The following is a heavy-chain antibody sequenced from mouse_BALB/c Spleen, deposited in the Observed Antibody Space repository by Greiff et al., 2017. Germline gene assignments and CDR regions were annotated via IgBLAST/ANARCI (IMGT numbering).Heavy chain of an antibody. CDR1: GYTFTDYN. D-gene: IGHD2-1*01. CDR3: ARGSYGNYEDYAMDY. V-gene: IGHV1-18*01. Sequence: VQLQQSGPELVKPGASVKIPCKASGYTFTDYNMDWVKQSHGKSLEWIGDINPNNGGTIYNQKFKGKATLTVDKSSSTAYMELRSLTSEDTAVYYCARGSYGNYEDYAMDYWGQGTSVTVSS. CDR2: INPNNGGT. J-gene: IGHJ4*01.